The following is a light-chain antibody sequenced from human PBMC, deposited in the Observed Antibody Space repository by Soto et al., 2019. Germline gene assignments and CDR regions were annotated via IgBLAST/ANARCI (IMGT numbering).Light chain of an antibody. CDR2: GAS. J-gene: IGKJ4*01. CDR3: QQSYDSPPT. V-gene: IGKV1-39*01. Sequence: DIQMTQSPSTLPASVGDRVTITCRASQTINNYLNWYQQKPGKAPKCLIYGASSLQSGVSSRFSGRGFGTDYTLTITNLQPEDFATYFCQQSYDSPPTFCPGTRVEI. CDR1: QTINNY.